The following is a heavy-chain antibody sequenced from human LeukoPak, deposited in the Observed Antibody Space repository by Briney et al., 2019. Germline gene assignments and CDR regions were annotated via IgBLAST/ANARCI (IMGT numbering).Heavy chain of an antibody. CDR2: ISSSSSYI. CDR3: AREGNSGGYGDWYFDY. Sequence: GGSLRLSCAASGFTFSSYSMNWVRQAPGKGLEWVSSISSSSSYIYYADSVKGRFTISRDNAKNSLYLQMNSLRAEDTAVYYCAREGNSGGYGDWYFDYWGQGTLVTVSS. V-gene: IGHV3-21*01. CDR1: GFTFSSYS. D-gene: IGHD4-17*01. J-gene: IGHJ4*02.